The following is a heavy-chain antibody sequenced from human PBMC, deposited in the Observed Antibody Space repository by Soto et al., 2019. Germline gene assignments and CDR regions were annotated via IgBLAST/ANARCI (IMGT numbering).Heavy chain of an antibody. CDR1: GFTFSSYW. CDR3: ARGGLYFDS. CDR2: INSDGSST. V-gene: IGHV3-74*01. Sequence: GGSLRLSCAASGFTFSSYWMHWVRQTPGKGLVWVSRINSDGSSTYYADSVTGRFTISRDNAKNTLYLQMNSLGAEDTAVYYCARGGLYFDSWGQGTLVTVSS. J-gene: IGHJ4*02.